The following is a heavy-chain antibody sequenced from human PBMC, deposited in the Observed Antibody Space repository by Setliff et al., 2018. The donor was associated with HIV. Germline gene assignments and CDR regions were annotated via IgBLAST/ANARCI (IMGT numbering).Heavy chain of an antibody. D-gene: IGHD6-19*01. Sequence: SETLSLTCTVSGGSISSYYWSWIRQPPGKGLEWIGYIYYSGSSKNTPSLKSRVTISVDTPKNEFSLKLSAMTAADPAVYYCARGIAVAGPYFDYWGQGTLVTVSS. V-gene: IGHV4-59*01. CDR3: ARGIAVAGPYFDY. CDR2: IYYSGSS. CDR1: GGSISSYY. J-gene: IGHJ4*02.